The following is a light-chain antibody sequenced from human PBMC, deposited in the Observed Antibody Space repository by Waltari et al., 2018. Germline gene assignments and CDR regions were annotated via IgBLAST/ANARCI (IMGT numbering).Light chain of an antibody. CDR3: QKAYIIPFK. CDR2: AAS. CDR1: QSITTY. Sequence: DIQITPSPSSLSASVGDRVTITCRASQSITTYLNWYQQKPGKAPKLLIYAASTLQSGVPSRFSGSGSGTDFALTSSSLQPEDFATYSCQKAYIIPFKFGPATKVDIK. V-gene: IGKV1-39*01. J-gene: IGKJ3*01.